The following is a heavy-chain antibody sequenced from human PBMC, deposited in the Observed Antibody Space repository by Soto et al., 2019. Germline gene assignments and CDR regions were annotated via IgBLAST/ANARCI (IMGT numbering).Heavy chain of an antibody. CDR2: INAGNGNT. V-gene: IGHV1-3*01. Sequence: GASVKVSCKASGYTFTSSGISWVRQAPGQRLEWMGWINAGNGNTKYSQKFQGRVTITRDTSASTAYMELSSLRSEDTAVYYCARVIAAAGFDPWGQGTLVTVSS. CDR3: ARVIAAAGFDP. CDR1: GYTFTSSG. J-gene: IGHJ5*02. D-gene: IGHD6-13*01.